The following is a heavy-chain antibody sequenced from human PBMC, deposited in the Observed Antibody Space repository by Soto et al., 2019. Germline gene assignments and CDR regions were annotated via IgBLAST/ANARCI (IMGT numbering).Heavy chain of an antibody. J-gene: IGHJ4*02. CDR2: IWYDGSNK. CDR3: ARDPPRYQIAAAAPDY. D-gene: IGHD6-13*01. V-gene: IGHV3-33*01. Sequence: GGSLRLSCAASGFTFSSYGMHWVRQAPGKGLEWVAVIWYDGSNKYYADSVKGRFTISRDNSKNTLYLQMNSLRAEDTAVYYCARDPPRYQIAAAAPDYWGQGTLVTVSS. CDR1: GFTFSSYG.